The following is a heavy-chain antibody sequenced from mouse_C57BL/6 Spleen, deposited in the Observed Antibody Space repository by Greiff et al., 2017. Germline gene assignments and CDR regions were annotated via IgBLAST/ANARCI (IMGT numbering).Heavy chain of an antibody. Sequence: DVKLVESGGGLVKPGGSLKLSCAASGFTFSDYGMHWVRQAPEKGLEWVAYISSGSSTIDYADTVKGRFTISRDNAKNTLVLQMTRLRSEDTAMDYVARKDYGSSYNWCLDFWGTGTTVTVSS. J-gene: IGHJ1*03. CDR1: GFTFSDYG. CDR3: ARKDYGSSYNWCLDF. CDR2: ISSGSSTI. V-gene: IGHV5-17*01. D-gene: IGHD1-1*01.